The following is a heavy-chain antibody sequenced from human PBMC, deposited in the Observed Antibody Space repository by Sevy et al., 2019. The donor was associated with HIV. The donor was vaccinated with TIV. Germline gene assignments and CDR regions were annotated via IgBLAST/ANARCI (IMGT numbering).Heavy chain of an antibody. CDR3: AKRRVQSGLSGGGANYGWDV. Sequence: GGSLRLSCAASGFPFSNYAMSWIRQAPGKGLEWVSTLIGSGSRTYYADSVTGRFTISRDNSKNTLYLQMNSLRADDTATHYCAKRRVQSGLSGGGANYGWDVCGYGTTVTVSS. V-gene: IGHV3-23*01. CDR2: LIGSGSRT. D-gene: IGHD2-15*01. CDR1: GFPFSNYA. J-gene: IGHJ6*04.